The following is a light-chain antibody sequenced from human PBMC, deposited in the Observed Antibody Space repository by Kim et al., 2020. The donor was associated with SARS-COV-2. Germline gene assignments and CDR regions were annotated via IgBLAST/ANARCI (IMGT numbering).Light chain of an antibody. CDR2: AAS. CDR1: QGISNS. Sequence: VGDRVTITCRASQGISNSLAWYQQKPGKVPKLLIYAASTLQSGVPSRFSGSGSGTDFTLTISSLQAEDVAIYYCQKYNSAPPWTFGQGTKVDIK. CDR3: QKYNSAPPWT. V-gene: IGKV1-27*01. J-gene: IGKJ1*01.